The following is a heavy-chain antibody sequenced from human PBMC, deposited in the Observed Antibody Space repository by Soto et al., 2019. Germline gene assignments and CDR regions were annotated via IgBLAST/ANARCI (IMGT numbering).Heavy chain of an antibody. J-gene: IGHJ4*01. CDR1: GFTFSNAW. D-gene: IGHD5-12*01. CDR2: IKSKANGGTT. V-gene: IGHV3-15*07. CDR3: TTKALLGWLRPPDDY. Sequence: EVQLVESGGGLVKPGGSLRLSCAASGFTFSNAWMNWVRQAPGKGLEWVGRIKSKANGGTTDYAAPVKGRFTISRHDSKNTLYLQMNSLKTEHTAVYYCTTKALLGWLRPPDDYWGHGTLVTVPS.